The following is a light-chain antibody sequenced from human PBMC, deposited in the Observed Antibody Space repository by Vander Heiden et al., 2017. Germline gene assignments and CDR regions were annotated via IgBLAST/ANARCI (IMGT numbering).Light chain of an antibody. CDR1: QSVTNSR. Sequence: EIVLTQSPGTLSLSPGENANLSCRASQSVTNSRLAWHQQKPGQAPSLIIFDTSRRATGIPDRFSGSGSGTDFTLTINRLESEDFALYYCQKDDNSPETFGQGTRVEMK. CDR3: QKDDNSPET. J-gene: IGKJ1*01. CDR2: DTS. V-gene: IGKV3-20*01.